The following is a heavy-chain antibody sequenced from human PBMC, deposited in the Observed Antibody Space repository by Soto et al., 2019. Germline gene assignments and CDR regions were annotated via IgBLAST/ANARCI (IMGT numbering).Heavy chain of an antibody. Sequence: QVQLVQSGAEVKKPGSSVKVSCKASGGTFSSYAISWVRQAPGQGLEWMGGIIPIFGTANYAQKFQGRVTIAADESTSTSYVVRSILRSEDTAFYYCARVGGGHLYDGFDPWGQGTLVTVSS. CDR3: ARVGGGHLYDGFDP. D-gene: IGHD3-16*01. J-gene: IGHJ5*02. CDR1: GGTFSSYA. V-gene: IGHV1-69*01. CDR2: IIPIFGTA.